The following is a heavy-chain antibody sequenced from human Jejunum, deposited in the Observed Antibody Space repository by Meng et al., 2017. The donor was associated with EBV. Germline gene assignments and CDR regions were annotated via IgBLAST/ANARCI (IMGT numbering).Heavy chain of an antibody. V-gene: IGHV4-4*03. Sequence: VQLQESGPGLVKPPXXLXLTCTVSGGSISSSNWWSWVRQPPGKGLEWSGEIDHSETTNYNPSLKSRVTISVDNSKNQFSLKLTSVTAADTAVYYCGSNGVIGPRDGVDPWGQGTLVTVSS. D-gene: IGHD2-21*01. CDR2: IDHSETT. CDR3: GSNGVIGPRDGVDP. J-gene: IGHJ5*02. CDR1: GGSISSSNW.